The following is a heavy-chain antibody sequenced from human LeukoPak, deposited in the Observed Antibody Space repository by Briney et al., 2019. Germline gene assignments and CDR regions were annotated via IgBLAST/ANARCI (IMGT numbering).Heavy chain of an antibody. V-gene: IGHV4-39*07. J-gene: IGHJ4*02. CDR1: GGSISSSGYY. D-gene: IGHD3-10*01. CDR3: ARDGYYGSGSHAPHY. CDR2: VYYSGSS. Sequence: SETLSLTCTVSGGSISSSGYYWGWIRQPPGKGLEWIGSVYYSGSSFYSPSLKSRVTISVDMSKNQFSLRLNSVTAADTAVYYCARDGYYGSGSHAPHYWGQGTLVTVSS.